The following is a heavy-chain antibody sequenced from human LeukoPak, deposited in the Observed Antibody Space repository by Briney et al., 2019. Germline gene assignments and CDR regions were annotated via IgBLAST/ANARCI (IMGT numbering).Heavy chain of an antibody. Sequence: GRCLRLSRAASGFTFSRYSTNWVRQAAGDGLEWISYISPSSTSIHYADSVKARFTISRDNAKNSLYLQMNSLRDEDMAVYYSARAAYNSSPDYWGQGTLVTVSS. D-gene: IGHD6-13*01. V-gene: IGHV3-48*02. CDR2: ISPSSTSI. J-gene: IGHJ4*02. CDR3: ARAAYNSSPDY. CDR1: GFTFSRYS.